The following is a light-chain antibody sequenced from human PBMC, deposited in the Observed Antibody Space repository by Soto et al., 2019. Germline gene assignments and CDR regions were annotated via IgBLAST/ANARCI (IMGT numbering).Light chain of an antibody. Sequence: QSALTQPRSVSGSHGQSVTISCTGTSSDVGGYGYVSWYQQHPGKAPKLMIYDVYNRPSGVPDRFSGSKSGNTASLTISGLQAEDEAVYYCCSYAGISTFYVFGTGTKLTVL. J-gene: IGLJ1*01. V-gene: IGLV2-11*01. CDR2: DVY. CDR3: CSYAGISTFYV. CDR1: SSDVGGYGY.